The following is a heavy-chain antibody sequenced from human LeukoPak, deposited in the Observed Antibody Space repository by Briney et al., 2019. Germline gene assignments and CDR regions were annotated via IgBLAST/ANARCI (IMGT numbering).Heavy chain of an antibody. J-gene: IGHJ5*02. CDR2: ISSSGSTI. D-gene: IGHD3-9*01. Sequence: GGSLRLSCAASGFTFSDYYMSWIRQAPGKGLEWVSYISSSGSTIYYADSVKGRFTISRDNAKNSLYLQMNSLRAEDTAVYYCARSLRYFDWLRRDGWFDPWGQGTLVTVSS. CDR3: ARSLRYFDWLRRDGWFDP. CDR1: GFTFSDYY. V-gene: IGHV3-11*04.